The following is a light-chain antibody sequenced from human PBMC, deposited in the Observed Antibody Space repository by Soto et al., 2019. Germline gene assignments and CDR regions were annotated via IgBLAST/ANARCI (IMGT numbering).Light chain of an antibody. J-gene: IGKJ1*01. CDR3: QKYGDSPPT. Sequence: AFTPAPCTLCFSIPELATMSDRASQRVSSNYLAWYQQKPGQAPRLLISGASSRAAGIPDRFSGSGSETDFTLTISRLEPDDFAVYHCQKYGDSPPTFGKGNKGDIK. CDR1: QRVSSNY. CDR2: GAS. V-gene: IGKV3-20*01.